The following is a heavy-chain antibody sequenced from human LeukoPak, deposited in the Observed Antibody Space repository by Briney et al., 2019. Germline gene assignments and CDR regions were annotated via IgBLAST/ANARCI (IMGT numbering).Heavy chain of an antibody. V-gene: IGHV4-39*07. J-gene: IGHJ6*02. CDR1: GGSISSNSYY. Sequence: SETLSLTCTVSGGSISSNSYYWGWIRQPPGKGLEWTGSIYYSGSTYYNPSLKSRVTISVDTSKNQFSLKLSSVTAADTAVYYCARDPGYCSGGSCRLSVRYYYYGMDVWGQGTTVTVSS. D-gene: IGHD2-15*01. CDR2: IYYSGST. CDR3: ARDPGYCSGGSCRLSVRYYYYGMDV.